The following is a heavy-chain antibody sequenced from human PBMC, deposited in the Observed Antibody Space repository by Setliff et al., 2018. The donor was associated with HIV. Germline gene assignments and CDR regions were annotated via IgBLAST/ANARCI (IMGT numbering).Heavy chain of an antibody. J-gene: IGHJ4*02. Sequence: SETLSLTCTFSGVTSGDYYWTWIRQHPVKGLEWIGYIYSSGTKYYNPSLKSRLAISLDTSKNQFSLKLSSVTAADTAVYYCARGNDSVWGSFRSPLKYFFDFWGQGTLVTVSS. V-gene: IGHV4-31*03. CDR1: GVTSGDYY. CDR3: ARGNDSVWGSFRSPLKYFFDF. CDR2: IYSSGTK. D-gene: IGHD3-16*02.